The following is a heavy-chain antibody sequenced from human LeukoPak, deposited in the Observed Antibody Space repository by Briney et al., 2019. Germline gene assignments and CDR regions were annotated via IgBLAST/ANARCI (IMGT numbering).Heavy chain of an antibody. Sequence: ETLSLTCTVSGYSISSGYYWGWVRQPPGKGLEWVSIISRASESIFYADSVKGRFTISRDNAKNSLYLQMNGLRAEDTAVYYCARGATDVTRWFDPWGQGTRVTVSS. CDR1: GYSISSGYY. CDR2: ISRASESI. CDR3: ARGATDVTRWFDP. J-gene: IGHJ5*02. V-gene: IGHV3-21*01. D-gene: IGHD1-1*01.